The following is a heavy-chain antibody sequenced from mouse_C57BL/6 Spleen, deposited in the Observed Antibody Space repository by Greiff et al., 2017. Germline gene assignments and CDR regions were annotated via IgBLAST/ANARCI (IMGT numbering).Heavy chain of an antibody. CDR3: ARGDRYFDV. CDR2: INPYNGGT. J-gene: IGHJ1*03. V-gene: IGHV1-19*01. Sequence: EVQLQQSGPVLVKPGASVKMSCKASGYTFTDYYMNWVKQSHGKSLEWIGVINPYNGGTSYNQKFKGKATLIVDKSSSTAYMELNSLTTEDSAVYYCARGDRYFDVWGTGTTVTVSS. CDR1: GYTFTDYY. D-gene: IGHD3-3*01.